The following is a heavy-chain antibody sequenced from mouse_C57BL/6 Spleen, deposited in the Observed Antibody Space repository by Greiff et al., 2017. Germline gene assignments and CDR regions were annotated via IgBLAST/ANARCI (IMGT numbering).Heavy chain of an antibody. CDR1: GYTFTDYE. Sequence: VKLMESGAELVRPGASVTLSCKASGYTFTDYEMHWVKQTPVHGLEWIGAIDPETGGTAYNQKFKGKAILTADKSSSTAYMELRSLTSEDSAVYYCTSRYYYGSRGYAMDYWGQGTSVTVSS. CDR3: TSRYYYGSRGYAMDY. V-gene: IGHV1-15*01. CDR2: IDPETGGT. D-gene: IGHD1-1*01. J-gene: IGHJ4*01.